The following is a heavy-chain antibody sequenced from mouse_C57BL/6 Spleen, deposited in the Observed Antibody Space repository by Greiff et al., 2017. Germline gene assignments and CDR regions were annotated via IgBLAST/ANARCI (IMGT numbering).Heavy chain of an antibody. D-gene: IGHD2-3*01. CDR2: INPNNGGT. Sequence: EVQLQQSGPELVKPGASVKISCKASGYTFTDYYMNWVKQSHGKSLEWIGDINPNNGGTSYNQKFKGKATLTVDKSSSTAYMELRSLTSEDSAVYYCARRRWLLPHYFDDWGQGTTLTVSS. V-gene: IGHV1-26*01. CDR1: GYTFTDYY. CDR3: ARRRWLLPHYFDD. J-gene: IGHJ2*01.